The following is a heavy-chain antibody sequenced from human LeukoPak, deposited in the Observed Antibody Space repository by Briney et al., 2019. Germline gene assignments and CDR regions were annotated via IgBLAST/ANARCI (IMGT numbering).Heavy chain of an antibody. CDR3: ARRPVAGGYYFDY. Sequence: SETLSLTCTVSGGSISSSGYYWGWIRQPPGKGLEWIGSIYYSGSTYYNPSLKSRVTISVDTSKNQFSLKLSSVTAADTAVYYCARRPVAGGYYFDYWGQGTLVTVSS. CDR2: IYYSGST. D-gene: IGHD6-19*01. CDR1: GGSISSSGYY. J-gene: IGHJ4*02. V-gene: IGHV4-39*01.